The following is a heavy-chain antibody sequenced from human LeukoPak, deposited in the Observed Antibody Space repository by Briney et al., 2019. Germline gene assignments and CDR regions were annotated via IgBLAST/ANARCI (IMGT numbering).Heavy chain of an antibody. CDR2: IYYSGST. D-gene: IGHD3-9*01. CDR3: ARESDDILTGFDY. Sequence: KPSETLSLTCTVSGGSISSYYWSWIRQPPGKGLEWIGYIYYSGSTNYNPSLKGRVTISVDTSKNQFSLKLSSVTAADTAVYYCARESDDILTGFDYWGQGTLVTVSS. J-gene: IGHJ4*02. V-gene: IGHV4-59*01. CDR1: GGSISSYY.